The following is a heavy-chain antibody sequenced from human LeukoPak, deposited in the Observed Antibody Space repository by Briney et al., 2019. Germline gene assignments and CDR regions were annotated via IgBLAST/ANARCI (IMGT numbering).Heavy chain of an antibody. D-gene: IGHD1-26*01. Sequence: SETLSLTCTVSGGSISSSSYYWGWIRQPPGKGLEWIGSIYYSGSTYYNPSLKSRVTRSVDTSKNQFSLKLSSVTAADTAVYYCSRNIVGATIPDAFDIWGQGTMVTVSS. CDR1: GGSISSSSYY. V-gene: IGHV4-39*07. CDR2: IYYSGST. J-gene: IGHJ3*02. CDR3: SRNIVGATIPDAFDI.